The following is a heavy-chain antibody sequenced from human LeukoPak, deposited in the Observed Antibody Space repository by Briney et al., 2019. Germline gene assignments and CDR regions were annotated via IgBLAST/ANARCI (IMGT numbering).Heavy chain of an antibody. D-gene: IGHD2-21*01. CDR2: IRQDGSDK. Sequence: GGSLRLSCAASGFTFSSYWMSWVRQAPGKGLEWVANIRQDGSDKFYVDSVKGRFGISRDNAKNSLYLQMNTLRGEDTAVYYCAKDFRIGYSAHFDYWGQGALVTVSS. V-gene: IGHV3-7*03. CDR3: AKDFRIGYSAHFDY. CDR1: GFTFSSYW. J-gene: IGHJ4*02.